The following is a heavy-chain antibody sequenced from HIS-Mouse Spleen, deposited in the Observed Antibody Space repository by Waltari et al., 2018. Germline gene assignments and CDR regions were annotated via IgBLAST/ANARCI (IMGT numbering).Heavy chain of an antibody. CDR1: GGSFSGYY. V-gene: IGHV4-34*01. J-gene: IGHJ3*02. D-gene: IGHD1-26*01. CDR2: IKQSGST. Sequence: QVQLQQWGAGLLKPSETLSLTRAVYGGSFSGYYWIWIRQPPGKGLEWIGEIKQSGSTNYNPSLKSRVTISVDTSKNQFSLKLSSVTAADTAVYYCARGREEVGAGQDAFDIWGQGTMVTVSS. CDR3: ARGREEVGAGQDAFDI.